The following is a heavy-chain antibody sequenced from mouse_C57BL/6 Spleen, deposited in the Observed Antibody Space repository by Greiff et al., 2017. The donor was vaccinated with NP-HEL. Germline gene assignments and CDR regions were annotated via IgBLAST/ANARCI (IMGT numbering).Heavy chain of an antibody. CDR1: GFNITDYY. J-gene: IGHJ3*01. CDR2: IDPEDGET. D-gene: IGHD2-5*01. CDR3: ARSPAYYSNYGFAY. Sequence: DVKLVESGAELVKPGASVKLSCTASGFNITDYYMHWVKQRTEQGLEWIGRIDPEDGETKYAPKFQGKATITADTSSNTAYLQRSSLTSEDTAVYYCARSPAYYSNYGFAYWGQGTLVTVSA. V-gene: IGHV14-2*01.